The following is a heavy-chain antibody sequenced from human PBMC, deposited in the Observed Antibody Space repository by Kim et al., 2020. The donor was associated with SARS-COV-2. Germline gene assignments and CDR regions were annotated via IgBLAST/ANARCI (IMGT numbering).Heavy chain of an antibody. CDR1: GGSISSGGYY. Sequence: SETLSLTCTVSGGSISSGGYYWSWIRQHPGKGLEWIGYIYYSGSTYYNPSLKSRVTISVDTSKNQFSLKLSSVTAADTAVYYCARESIAAAGRPLEDYWGQGTLVTVSS. J-gene: IGHJ4*02. V-gene: IGHV4-31*03. CDR3: ARESIAAAGRPLEDY. CDR2: IYYSGST. D-gene: IGHD6-13*01.